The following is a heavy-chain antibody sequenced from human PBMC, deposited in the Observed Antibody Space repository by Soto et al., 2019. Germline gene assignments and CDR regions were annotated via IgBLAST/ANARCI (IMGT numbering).Heavy chain of an antibody. CDR3: ARFTMVRGVSLVGFDY. J-gene: IGHJ4*02. CDR1: GSSISSGGYY. Sequence: PSETLSLTCTVSGSSISSGGYYWSWIRQHPGKGLEWIGYIYYSGSTYYNPSLKSRVTISVDTSKNQFSLKLSSVTAADTAVYYCARFTMVRGVSLVGFDYWGQGTLVTVSS. V-gene: IGHV4-31*03. D-gene: IGHD3-10*01. CDR2: IYYSGST.